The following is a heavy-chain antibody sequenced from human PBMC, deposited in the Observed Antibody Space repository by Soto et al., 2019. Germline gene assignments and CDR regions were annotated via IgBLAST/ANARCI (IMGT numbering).Heavy chain of an antibody. J-gene: IGHJ4*02. CDR1: GFTFSIYA. CDR3: AKERSDHRIAAAAIDY. Sequence: GGSLRLSCAASGFTFSIYAMSWVRQAPGKGLEWVSSISGSGDSAYYAESVKGRFTISRDNSKNTLNLQINSLRAEDTVVYYCAKERSDHRIAAAAIDYWGQGAQVTVSS. D-gene: IGHD6-25*01. V-gene: IGHV3-23*01. CDR2: ISGSGDSA.